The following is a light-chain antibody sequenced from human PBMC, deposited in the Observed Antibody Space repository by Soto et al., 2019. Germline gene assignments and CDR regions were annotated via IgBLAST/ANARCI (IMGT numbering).Light chain of an antibody. CDR3: QQYDNLPIT. J-gene: IGKJ5*01. CDR1: QDISNY. CDR2: DAS. V-gene: IGKV1-33*01. Sequence: IQMTQSPSSLSASVGDRVTITCQASQDISNYLNWYQKKPGKAPKLLIDDASNLETGVPSRFSGSGYGTDFTFTISSLQPEDIATYYCQQYDNLPITFGQGTRLEIK.